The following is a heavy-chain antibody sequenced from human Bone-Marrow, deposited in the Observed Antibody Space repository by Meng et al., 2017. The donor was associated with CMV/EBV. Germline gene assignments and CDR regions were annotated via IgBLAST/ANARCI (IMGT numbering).Heavy chain of an antibody. D-gene: IGHD2-2*01. CDR2: INHSGST. CDR1: GGSFSGYY. Sequence: SQTLSLTCAVSGGSFSGYYLSWIRQPPGKGLEWIGEINHSGSTNYNPSLKSRVTISVDTSKNQFSLKLSSVTAADTAVYYCARGRRVVPAAVDSNNDYWGQGTLVTVSS. J-gene: IGHJ4*02. CDR3: ARGRRVVPAAVDSNNDY. V-gene: IGHV4-34*01.